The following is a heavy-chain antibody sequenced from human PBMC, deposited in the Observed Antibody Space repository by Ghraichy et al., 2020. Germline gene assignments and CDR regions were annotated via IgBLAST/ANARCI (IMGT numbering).Heavy chain of an antibody. D-gene: IGHD5-24*01. CDR2: IYYSGST. J-gene: IGHJ4*02. CDR1: GGSISSSSYY. V-gene: IGHV4-39*01. Sequence: SETLSLTCTVSGGSISSSSYYWGWIRQPPGKGLEWIGSIYYSGSTYYNPSLKSRVTISVDTSKNQFSLKLSSVTAADTAVYYCATRSEDGYLVSPFDYWGQGTLVTVSS. CDR3: ATRSEDGYLVSPFDY.